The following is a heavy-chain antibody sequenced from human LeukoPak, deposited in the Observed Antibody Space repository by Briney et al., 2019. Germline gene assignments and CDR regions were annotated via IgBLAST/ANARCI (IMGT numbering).Heavy chain of an antibody. CDR3: AREELGQQLAWFDY. Sequence: QTGRSLRLSCAASGFTFSSYGMHWVRQAPGKGLEWVAVIWYDGSNKYYADSVKGRFTISRDNSKNTLYLQMNSLRAEDTAVYYCAREELGQQLAWFDYWGQGTLVTVSS. V-gene: IGHV3-33*01. J-gene: IGHJ4*02. D-gene: IGHD6-13*01. CDR1: GFTFSSYG. CDR2: IWYDGSNK.